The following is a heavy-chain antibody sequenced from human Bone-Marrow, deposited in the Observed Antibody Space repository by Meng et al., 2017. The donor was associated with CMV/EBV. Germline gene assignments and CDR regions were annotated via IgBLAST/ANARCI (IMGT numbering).Heavy chain of an antibody. D-gene: IGHD2-2*01. CDR2: IIPIFGTA. J-gene: IGHJ6*02. CDR1: GGTFSSYA. Sequence: SVKVSCKASGGTFSSYAISWVRQAPGQGLEWMGGIIPIFGTANYAQKFQGRVTITTDESTSTAYMELSSLKSEDTAVYYCARGDVVPAAMSYYYYYGMDVWGQGTTVTVSS. CDR3: ARGDVVPAAMSYYYYYGMDV. V-gene: IGHV1-69*05.